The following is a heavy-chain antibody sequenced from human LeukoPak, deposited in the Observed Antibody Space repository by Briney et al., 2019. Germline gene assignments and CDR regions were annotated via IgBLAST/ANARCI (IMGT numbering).Heavy chain of an antibody. J-gene: IGHJ5*02. CDR3: ARADRLHGGPYLIGP. V-gene: IGHV1-2*02. CDR2: INPNSGGT. CDR1: GYSFTVYY. Sequence: ASVTVSFKSSGYSFTVYYMHWVRQAPGQGLEWMGWINPNSGGTSSAQKFQGRVTMTRDTSISTVYREVRWLTSADTAIYYCARADRLHGGPYLIGPWGQGTLVTVSS. D-gene: IGHD2-21*01.